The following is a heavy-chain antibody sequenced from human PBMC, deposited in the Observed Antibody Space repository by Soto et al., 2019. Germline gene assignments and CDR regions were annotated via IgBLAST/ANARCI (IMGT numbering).Heavy chain of an antibody. Sequence: SVKVSCKASGGTFSSYTISWVRQAPGQGLEWMGRIIPILGIANYAQKFQGRVTITADKSTSTAYMELSSLRSEDTAVYYCASLSRVVGATSYFDYWGQGTLVTVPS. CDR1: GGTFSSYT. V-gene: IGHV1-69*02. CDR2: IIPILGIA. J-gene: IGHJ4*02. CDR3: ASLSRVVGATSYFDY. D-gene: IGHD1-26*01.